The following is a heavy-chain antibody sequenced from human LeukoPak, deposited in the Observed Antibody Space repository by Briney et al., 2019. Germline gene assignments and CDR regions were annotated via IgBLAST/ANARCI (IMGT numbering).Heavy chain of an antibody. V-gene: IGHV4-59*01. CDR1: GGFISSYY. J-gene: IGHJ6*03. Sequence: SETLSLTCTVSGGFISSYYWSWIRQPPGKGLEWIGYIYYNPSLKSRVTISVDTSKNQFSLKLSSVTAADTAVYYCARDKADTYYYYYYMDVWGKGTTVTVSS. CDR3: ARDKADTYYYYYYMDV. CDR2: IYY. D-gene: IGHD6-25*01.